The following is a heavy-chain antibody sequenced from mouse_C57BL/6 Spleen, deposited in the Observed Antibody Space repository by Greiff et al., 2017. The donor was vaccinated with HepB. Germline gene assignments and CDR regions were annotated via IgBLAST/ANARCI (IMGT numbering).Heavy chain of an antibody. D-gene: IGHD2-4*01. J-gene: IGHJ3*01. Sequence: QVQLQQSGPELVKPGASVKISCKASGYAFSSSWMNWVKQRPGKGLEWIGRIYPGDGDTNYNGKFKGKATLTADKSSSTAYMRLSSLTSEDSAVYFCARYDYDAWFAYWGQGTLVTVSA. V-gene: IGHV1-82*01. CDR3: ARYDYDAWFAY. CDR2: IYPGDGDT. CDR1: GYAFSSSW.